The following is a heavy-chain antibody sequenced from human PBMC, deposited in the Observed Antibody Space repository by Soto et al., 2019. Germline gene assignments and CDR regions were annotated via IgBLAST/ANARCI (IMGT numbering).Heavy chain of an antibody. D-gene: IGHD4-17*01. V-gene: IGHV1-69*12. CDR1: GGTFSSYA. J-gene: IGHJ6*02. CDR2: IIPIFGTA. Sequence: QVQLVQSEAEVKKPGSSVKVSCKASGGTFSSYAISWVRQAPGQGLEWMGGIIPIFGTANYAQKFQGRVTITADESTSTAYMELSSLRSEDTAVYYCARPPGGDYYYGMDVWGQGTTVTVSS. CDR3: ARPPGGDYYYGMDV.